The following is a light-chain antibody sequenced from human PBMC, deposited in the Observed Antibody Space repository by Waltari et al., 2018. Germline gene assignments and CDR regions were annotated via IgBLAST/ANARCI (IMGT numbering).Light chain of an antibody. CDR1: QSVSSY. J-gene: IGKJ5*01. Sequence: EIVLTQSPATLSLPPGERATLSCRASQSVSSYLAWYQQKPGQAPRLPIHDASNRATGVPARFSGSGSGTDFSLTISSLEPEDFAVYYCQHRSSWPITFGQGTRLEIK. V-gene: IGKV3-11*01. CDR3: QHRSSWPIT. CDR2: DAS.